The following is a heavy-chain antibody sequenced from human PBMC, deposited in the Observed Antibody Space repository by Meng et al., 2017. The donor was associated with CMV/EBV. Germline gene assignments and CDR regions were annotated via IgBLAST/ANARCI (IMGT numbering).Heavy chain of an antibody. Sequence: ASVKVSCKASGYTFTSYGISWVRRAPGQGLEWMGWISAYNGNTNYAQKLQGRVTMTTDTSTSTAYMELRSLRSDDTAVYYCARDDKAYCGGDCSPVTYYYYYGMDVWGQGTTVTVSS. CDR2: ISAYNGNT. CDR1: GYTFTSYG. V-gene: IGHV1-18*01. J-gene: IGHJ6*02. CDR3: ARDDKAYCGGDCSPVTYYYYYGMDV. D-gene: IGHD2-21*01.